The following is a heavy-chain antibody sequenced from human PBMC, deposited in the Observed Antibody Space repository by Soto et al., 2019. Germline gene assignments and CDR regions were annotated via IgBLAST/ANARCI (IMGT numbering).Heavy chain of an antibody. Sequence: GGSLRLSCAASGFTFSNAWMNWVRQAPGKGLEWVGRIKSKTDGGTTDYAAPVKGRFTISRDDSKNTLYLQMNSLKTEDTAVYYCTTDPAPGSGMLSYYYYGMDVWGQGTTVTVSS. V-gene: IGHV3-15*07. CDR3: TTDPAPGSGMLSYYYYGMDV. CDR1: GFTFSNAW. D-gene: IGHD3-10*01. J-gene: IGHJ6*02. CDR2: IKSKTDGGTT.